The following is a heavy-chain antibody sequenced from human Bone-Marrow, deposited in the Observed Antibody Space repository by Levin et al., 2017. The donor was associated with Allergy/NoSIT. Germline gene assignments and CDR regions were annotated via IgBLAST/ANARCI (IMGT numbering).Heavy chain of an antibody. CDR3: VRGFGGSGGQPDY. D-gene: IGHD3-10*01. Sequence: GESLKISCKGSGYSFSNYWIAWVRQMPGKGLEWMAIIYPGDSDTRVSPSFQGQVTISVDKFIGTAYLEWRSLKASDTAMYYCVRGFGGSGGQPDYWGQGTLVTVSA. V-gene: IGHV5-51*01. J-gene: IGHJ4*02. CDR2: IYPGDSDT. CDR1: GYSFSNYW.